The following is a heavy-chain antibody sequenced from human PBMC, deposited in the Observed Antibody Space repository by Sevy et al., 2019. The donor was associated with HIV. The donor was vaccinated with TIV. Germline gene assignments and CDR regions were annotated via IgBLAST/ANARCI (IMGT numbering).Heavy chain of an antibody. CDR3: SMEDGYNYFDY. CDR2: IKSETDGGTK. Sequence: GGSLRLSCAASGFTLNKAWMNWVRQAPGKGLEWVGRIKSETDGGTKDYAEPVKGRFSISRDDSKNTLYLQMNSLKIEDTAYYYCSMEDGYNYFDYWGQGALVTVSS. D-gene: IGHD5-12*01. J-gene: IGHJ4*02. V-gene: IGHV3-15*07. CDR1: GFTLNKAW.